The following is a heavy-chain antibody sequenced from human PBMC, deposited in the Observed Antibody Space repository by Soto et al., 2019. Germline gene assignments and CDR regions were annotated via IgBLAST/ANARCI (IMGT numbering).Heavy chain of an antibody. CDR3: AREFYYDSSGIGFDS. CDR2: FYSSGSP. V-gene: IGHV4-59*01. D-gene: IGHD3-22*01. J-gene: IGHJ4*02. CDR1: GGSLSGYY. Sequence: SETLSLTCTVSGGSLSGYYWSWIRQPPGKGLEWIGDFYSSGSPHHNPSLKNRVSISEDRSKNEFSLKLSSVTATDTAIYYCAREFYYDSSGIGFDSWGQGTLVTVSS.